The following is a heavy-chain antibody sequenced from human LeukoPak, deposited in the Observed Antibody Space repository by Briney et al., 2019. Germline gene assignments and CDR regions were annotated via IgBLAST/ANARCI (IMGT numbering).Heavy chain of an antibody. CDR1: GFTFSSYG. J-gene: IGHJ5*02. CDR2: ISGSGGST. CDR3: AKDFLDHYYGSGSYYDLGWFDP. Sequence: GGSLRLSCAASGFTFSSYGMSWVRQAPGKGLEWVSAISGSGGSTYYADSVKGRFTISRDNSKNTLYLQMNSLRAEDTAVYYCAKDFLDHYYGSGSYYDLGWFDPWGQGTLVTVSS. D-gene: IGHD3-10*01. V-gene: IGHV3-23*01.